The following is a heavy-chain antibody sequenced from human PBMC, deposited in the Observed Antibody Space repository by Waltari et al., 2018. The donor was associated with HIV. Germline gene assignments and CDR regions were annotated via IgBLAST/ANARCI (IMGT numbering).Heavy chain of an antibody. J-gene: IGHJ6*02. Sequence: QVQLQQWGAGLLKPSETLSLTRAVSGGSFRGYYWSWIRPPPGKGLEWLGEVNHSGSTNYNPSLKSRVTISVDTSKNQFSLKLSSVTAADTAVYYCASHDYSNLGGGMDVWGQGTTVTVSS. CDR3: ASHDYSNLGGGMDV. CDR2: VNHSGST. D-gene: IGHD4-4*01. V-gene: IGHV4-34*01. CDR1: GGSFRGYY.